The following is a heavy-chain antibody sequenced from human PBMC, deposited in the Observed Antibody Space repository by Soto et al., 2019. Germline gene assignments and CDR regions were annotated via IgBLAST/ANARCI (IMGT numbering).Heavy chain of an antibody. CDR1: GGSISSSSYY. D-gene: IGHD3-10*01. V-gene: IGHV4-39*07. CDR3: ARVGGFGATTIDY. J-gene: IGHJ4*02. Sequence: SETLSLTCTVSGGSISSSSYYWGWIRQPPGKGLEWIGSIYYSGSTYYNPSLKSRVTISVDTSKNQFSLKLSSVTAADTAVYNCARVGGFGATTIDYWGQGTLVTVSS. CDR2: IYYSGST.